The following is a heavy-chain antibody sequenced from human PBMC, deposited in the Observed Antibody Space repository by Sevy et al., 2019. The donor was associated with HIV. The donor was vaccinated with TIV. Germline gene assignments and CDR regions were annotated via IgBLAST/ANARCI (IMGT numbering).Heavy chain of an antibody. CDR2: IIAVFGTT. Sequence: ASVKVSCKASGGIFRSNAISWVRQAPGQGLEWMGGIIAVFGTTNYAQKFQGRVTVTADESRSTAYMELGSLRSEDTAVDYCARDKYYYVSGSFDYWGQGTQVTVSS. J-gene: IGHJ4*01. V-gene: IGHV1-69*13. CDR1: GGIFRSNA. CDR3: ARDKYYYVSGSFDY. D-gene: IGHD3-10*01.